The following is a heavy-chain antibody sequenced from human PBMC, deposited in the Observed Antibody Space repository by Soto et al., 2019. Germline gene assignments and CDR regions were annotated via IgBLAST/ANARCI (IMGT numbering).Heavy chain of an antibody. V-gene: IGHV1-24*01. CDR1: GYTLTELS. CDR3: ATAPGDYLGFDY. J-gene: IGHJ4*02. Sequence: GASVKVSCKVSGYTLTELSMHWVRQAPGKGLEWMGGFDPEDGETIYAQKFQGRVTMTEDTSTDTAYMELSSPRSEDTAVYYCATAPGDYLGFDYWGQGTLVTVSS. CDR2: FDPEDGET. D-gene: IGHD4-17*01.